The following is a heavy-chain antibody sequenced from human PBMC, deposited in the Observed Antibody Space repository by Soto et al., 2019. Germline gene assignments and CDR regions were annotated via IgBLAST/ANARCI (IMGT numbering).Heavy chain of an antibody. V-gene: IGHV4-39*01. D-gene: IGHD5-18*01. CDR2: IYYSGST. CDR1: GGSISSSSYY. Sequence: QLQLQESGPGLVKPSETLSLTCTVSGGSISSSSYYWGWIRQPPGKGLEWIGSIYYSGSTYYNPSLKSRVTISVDTSKTQFSLKLSSVTAADTAVYYCASPSGYSYSGQYFDYWGQGTLVTVSS. CDR3: ASPSGYSYSGQYFDY. J-gene: IGHJ4*02.